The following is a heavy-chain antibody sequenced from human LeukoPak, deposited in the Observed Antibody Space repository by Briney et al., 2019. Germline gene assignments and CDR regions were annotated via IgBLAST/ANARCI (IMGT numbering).Heavy chain of an antibody. CDR2: ISGSGGST. CDR3: AKSAAIYFYYGLDV. V-gene: IGHV3-23*01. CDR1: GFTVSSNY. D-gene: IGHD3-3*01. Sequence: GSLRLSCAASGFTVSSNYMSWVRQAPGKGLEWVSAISGSGGSTYYADSVKGRFTISRDNSKNTLFLQMNSLRVEDTAPYYCAKSAAIYFYYGLDVWGQGTTVTVSS. J-gene: IGHJ6*02.